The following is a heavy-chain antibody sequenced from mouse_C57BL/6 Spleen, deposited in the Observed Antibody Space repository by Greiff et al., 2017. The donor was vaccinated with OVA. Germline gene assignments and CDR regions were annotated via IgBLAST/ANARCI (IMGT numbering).Heavy chain of an antibody. CDR2: ISDGGSYT. V-gene: IGHV5-4*03. CDR1: GFTFSSYA. Sequence: EVKVVESGGGLVKPGGSLKLSCAASGFTFSSYAMSWVRQTPEKRLEWVATISDGGSYTYYPDNVKGRFTISRDNAKNNLYLQMSHLKSEDTAMYYCASLYDYGYFDYWGQGTNLTVSS. J-gene: IGHJ2*01. D-gene: IGHD2-4*01. CDR3: ASLYDYGYFDY.